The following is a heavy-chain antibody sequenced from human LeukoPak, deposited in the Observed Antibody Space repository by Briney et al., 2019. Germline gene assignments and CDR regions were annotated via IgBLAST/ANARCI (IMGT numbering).Heavy chain of an antibody. J-gene: IGHJ4*02. CDR2: ISSSGSTM. CDR3: ARDNYDSSGYYFD. D-gene: IGHD3-22*01. Sequence: GGSLRLSCAASGFTFSSYEMNWVRQAPGKGLEWVSYISSSGSTMYYADSVKGRFTITRDNAKNSLYLQMNSLRAEDTAVYYCARDNYDSSGYYFDWGQGTLVTVSS. V-gene: IGHV3-48*03. CDR1: GFTFSSYE.